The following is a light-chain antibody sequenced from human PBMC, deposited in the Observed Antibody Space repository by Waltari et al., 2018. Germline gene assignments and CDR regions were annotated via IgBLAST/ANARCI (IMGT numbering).Light chain of an antibody. CDR2: DVT. CDR3: SSWISSSTLV. V-gene: IGLV2-14*03. Sequence: QSALTQPASVSGSPGQSITISCTGTISDVGGHNYVSWYQQHPGKAPKLIIYDVTSRPAGVSDRFSGSKSGNTASLTISGLQAEDEADYYCSSWISSSTLVFGGGTKLTVL. J-gene: IGLJ2*01. CDR1: ISDVGGHNY.